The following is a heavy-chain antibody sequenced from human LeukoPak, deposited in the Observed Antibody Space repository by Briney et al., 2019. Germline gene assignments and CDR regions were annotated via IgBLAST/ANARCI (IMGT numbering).Heavy chain of an antibody. J-gene: IGHJ4*02. D-gene: IGHD6-19*01. CDR3: AKDHHSSGWPTFDY. CDR2: IRGGGDST. V-gene: IGHV3-23*01. CDR1: GFTFSSYS. Sequence: TGGSLRLSCAASGFTFSSYSMTWVRQAPGKGLEWVSSIRGGGDSTYYSDSVKGRFTIFRDTPKNTLYLQMSSLRSEDTAIYFCAKDHHSSGWPTFDYWGQGTLVTVSS.